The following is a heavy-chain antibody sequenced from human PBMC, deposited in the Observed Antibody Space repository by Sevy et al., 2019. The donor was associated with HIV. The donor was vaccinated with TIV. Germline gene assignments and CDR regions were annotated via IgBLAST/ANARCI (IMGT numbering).Heavy chain of an antibody. Sequence: GGSLRLSCAASGFTFSSYGMHWVRQAPGKGLEWVAVISYDGSNKYYADSVKGRFTISRDNSKNTLYLQMNSLRVEDTALYYCVRAIAADGSFWGQGTLVTVSS. CDR1: GFTFSSYG. CDR3: VRAIAADGSF. CDR2: ISYDGSNK. D-gene: IGHD6-13*01. V-gene: IGHV3-30*03. J-gene: IGHJ4*02.